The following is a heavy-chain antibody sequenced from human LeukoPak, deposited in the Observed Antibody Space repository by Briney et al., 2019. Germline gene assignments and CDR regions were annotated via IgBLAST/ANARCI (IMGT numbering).Heavy chain of an antibody. CDR2: ISSSSSDI. D-gene: IGHD6-19*01. Sequence: PGGSLRLSCAASGFTFSSYSMNWVRQAPGKGLEWVSPISSSSSDIYYADSVKGRFTISRDNSKNTLYLQMNSLRAGDTAVYYCARGRIAVAGITCYWGQGTLVTVSS. CDR3: ARGRIAVAGITCY. CDR1: GFTFSSYS. V-gene: IGHV3-21*01. J-gene: IGHJ4*02.